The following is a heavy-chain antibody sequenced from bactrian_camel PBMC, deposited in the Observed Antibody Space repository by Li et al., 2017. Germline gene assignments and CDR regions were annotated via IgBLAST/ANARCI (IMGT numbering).Heavy chain of an antibody. CDR1: GLTANSNC. CDR2: IYTGTGTP. V-gene: IGHV3-2*01. CDR3: ARDMLFTY. Sequence: VQLVESGGGSVRGGESLRLSCAASGLTANSNCMGWFRQAPGERREAVATIYTGTGTPDYADSVKGRFTISQDNAKNTVYLQLSSLKTEDTAVYYCARDMLFTYWGQGTQVTVS. J-gene: IGHJ4*01. D-gene: IGHD1*01.